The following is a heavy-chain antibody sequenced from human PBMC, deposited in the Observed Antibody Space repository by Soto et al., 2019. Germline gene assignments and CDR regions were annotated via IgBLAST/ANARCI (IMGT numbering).Heavy chain of an antibody. CDR3: AKSLPPDFWSGYFDY. CDR1: GFTFSSYG. Sequence: GGSLRLSCAASGFTFSSYGMHWVRQAPGKGLEWVAVISYDGSNKYYADSVKGRFTISRDNSKNTLYLQMNSLRAEDTAVYYCAKSLPPDFWSGYFDYWGQGTLVTVSS. CDR2: ISYDGSNK. D-gene: IGHD3-3*01. J-gene: IGHJ4*02. V-gene: IGHV3-30*18.